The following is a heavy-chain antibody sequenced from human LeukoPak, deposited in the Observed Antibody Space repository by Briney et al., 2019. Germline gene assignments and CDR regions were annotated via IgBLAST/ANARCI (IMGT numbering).Heavy chain of an antibody. CDR2: MYHSGSV. CDR1: GYSISSGYY. V-gene: IGHV4-38-2*02. D-gene: IGHD2-15*01. J-gene: IGHJ4*02. Sequence: SETLSLTCTVSGYSISSGYYWGWIRQSPGKGLEWVGYMYHSGSVYYNPSLKSPVTISFDTSKNQFSLRLSSVTAADTAVYYCARASGAHFDYWGQGTLLTVSS. CDR3: ARASGAHFDY.